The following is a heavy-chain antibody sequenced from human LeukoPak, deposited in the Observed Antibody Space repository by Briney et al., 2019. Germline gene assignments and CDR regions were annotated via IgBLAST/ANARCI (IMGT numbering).Heavy chain of an antibody. CDR3: ARDGPAQMVDLDY. V-gene: IGHV1-2*02. CDR2: IHPNNGDT. D-gene: IGHD3-10*01. Sequence: GGSVKVSCKASGYTFSGTGWYLYWLRQAPGQGLECMGWIHPNNGDTAYAQKFEGRVAVTRDTSISTAYMELRRLRPDDTAVYFCARDGPAQMVDLDYWGQGTLVTVSS. CDR1: GYTFSGTGWY. J-gene: IGHJ4*02.